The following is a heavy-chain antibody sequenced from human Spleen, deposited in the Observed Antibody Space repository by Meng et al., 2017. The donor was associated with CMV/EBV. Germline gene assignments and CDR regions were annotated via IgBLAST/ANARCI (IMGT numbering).Heavy chain of an antibody. CDR2: GDPEDGET. CDR1: GYTFSDYK. Sequence: NISCRVAGYTFSDYKIHWVQQALGKGLEWMGLGDPEDGETTYAEKFLGRITLTADTSTDTAYMELSSLRSEDSAVYYCATAYDQLGYWGQGTLVTVSS. J-gene: IGHJ4*02. D-gene: IGHD1-1*01. CDR3: ATAYDQLGY. V-gene: IGHV1-69-2*01.